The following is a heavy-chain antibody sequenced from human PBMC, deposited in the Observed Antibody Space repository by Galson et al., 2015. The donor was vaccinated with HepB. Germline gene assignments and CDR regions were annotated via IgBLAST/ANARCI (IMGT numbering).Heavy chain of an antibody. Sequence: LSLTCTVSGGSISRYYWSWIRQPPGKGLEWIGNIYYGGSTYYNASLKSRVTISVDTSKNQFSLKLNSVTAADTAVYYCARPYDSRGYNEYSFDYWGQGTLVTVSS. V-gene: IGHV4-59*04. CDR3: ARPYDSRGYNEYSFDY. J-gene: IGHJ4*02. CDR2: IYYGGST. CDR1: GGSISRYY. D-gene: IGHD3-22*01.